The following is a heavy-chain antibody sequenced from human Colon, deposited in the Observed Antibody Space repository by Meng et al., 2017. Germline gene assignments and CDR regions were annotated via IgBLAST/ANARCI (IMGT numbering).Heavy chain of an antibody. CDR2: MNPNSGNT. Sequence: QVALVQPGAEVKKPGASVKVSCKASGYTFTSYDIHWVRQATGQGLEWMGWMNPNSGNTGYAQKFQGRVTMTRNTSISTAYMELSSLRSEDTAVYYCARVGIRGNQRGFDYWGQGTLVTVS. CDR1: GYTFTSYD. J-gene: IGHJ4*02. CDR3: ARVGIRGNQRGFDY. D-gene: IGHD1-14*01. V-gene: IGHV1-8*01.